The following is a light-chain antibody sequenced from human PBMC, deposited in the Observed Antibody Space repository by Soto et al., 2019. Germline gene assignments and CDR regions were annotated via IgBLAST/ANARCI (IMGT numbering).Light chain of an antibody. CDR2: EVS. CDR3: SSYAGSNNLGV. J-gene: IGLJ1*01. CDR1: SSEVGGYNY. Sequence: QSVLTQPPSASGSPGQSVTISCTGTSSEVGGYNYVSWYQQHPGKAPKLMIYEVSKRPSGVPDRFSGSESGNTASLTVSGLQAEDEADYYCSSYAGSNNLGVFGTGSKVTVL. V-gene: IGLV2-8*01.